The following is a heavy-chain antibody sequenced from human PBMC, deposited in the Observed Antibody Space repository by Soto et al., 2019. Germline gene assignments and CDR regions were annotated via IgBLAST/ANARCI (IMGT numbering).Heavy chain of an antibody. D-gene: IGHD2-15*01. CDR3: ARDRVGVVVAATSYYYMDV. CDR1: GFTFSSYS. CDR2: ISSSSSTI. V-gene: IGHV3-48*01. Sequence: EVQLVESGGGLVQPGGSLRLSCAASGFTFSSYSLNWVRQAPGKGLEGVSYISSSSSTIYYADSVKGRFTISRDNAKNSLYLQMNSLRAEDTAVYYCARDRVGVVVAATSYYYMDVWGKGTTVTVSS. J-gene: IGHJ6*03.